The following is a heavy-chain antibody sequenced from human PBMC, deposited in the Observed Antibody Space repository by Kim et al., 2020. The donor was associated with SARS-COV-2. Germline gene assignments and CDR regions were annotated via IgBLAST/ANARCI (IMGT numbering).Heavy chain of an antibody. CDR1: GGTFSSYA. Sequence: SVKVSCKASGGTFSSYAISWVRQAPGQGLEWMGRIIPILGIANYAQKFQGRVTITADKTTSTAYMELSSLRSEDTAVYYCARTTWIQLWPYYYYGMDVW. D-gene: IGHD5-18*01. V-gene: IGHV1-69*04. CDR3: ARTTWIQLWPYYYYGMDV. CDR2: IIPILGIA. J-gene: IGHJ6*01.